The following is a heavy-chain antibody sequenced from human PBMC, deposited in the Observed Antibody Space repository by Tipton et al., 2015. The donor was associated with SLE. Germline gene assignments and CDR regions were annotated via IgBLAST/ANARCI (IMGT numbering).Heavy chain of an antibody. D-gene: IGHD1/OR15-1a*01. J-gene: IGHJ6*03. V-gene: IGHV4-4*07. CDR2: IYTSAST. Sequence: TLSLTCTVSGGSISGYYWSWVRQPAGKGLEWIGRIYTSASTIYNPSLKSRVTLSSDTPKNQFSLRVRSVTAADTAVYYCARVGRAYYEQRYYYMDVWGKGTTVTVSS. CDR3: ARVGRAYYEQRYYYMDV. CDR1: GGSISGYY.